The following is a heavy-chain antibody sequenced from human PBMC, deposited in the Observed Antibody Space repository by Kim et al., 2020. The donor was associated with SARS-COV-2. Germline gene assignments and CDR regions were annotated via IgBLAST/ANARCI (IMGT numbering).Heavy chain of an antibody. J-gene: IGHJ6*03. Sequence: SETLSLTCTVSGGSISSNDYYWDWIRQPPGKGLEWIGNISYSGRTYYNPSLKSRVTISVDTSKNQISLKLSSVTAADTGVYYCARGIFGVVIIPYYYYYMDVWGKGTTVTVSS. CDR1: GGSISSNDYY. V-gene: IGHV4-39*01. CDR3: ARGIFGVVIIPYYYYYMDV. D-gene: IGHD3-3*01. CDR2: ISYSGRT.